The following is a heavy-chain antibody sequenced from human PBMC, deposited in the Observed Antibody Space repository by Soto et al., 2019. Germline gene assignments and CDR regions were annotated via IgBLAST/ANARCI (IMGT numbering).Heavy chain of an antibody. CDR1: GYIFTGYY. CDR2: FTPNSGGT. V-gene: IGHV1-2*02. D-gene: IGHD3-22*01. Sequence: QVQLLQSGAEVKKPGASVKVSCKASGYIFTGYYMHWLRQAPGQGLEWKGWFTPNSGGTKYAQKFQGRVTMTNDTSINTAYMELSVLISDDTAVFYCTRGDFDSSANYYAGWLDTWGQGTLVTVSS. CDR3: TRGDFDSSANYYAGWLDT. J-gene: IGHJ5*02.